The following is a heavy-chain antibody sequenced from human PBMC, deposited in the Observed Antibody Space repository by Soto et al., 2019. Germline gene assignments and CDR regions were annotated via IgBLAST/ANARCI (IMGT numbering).Heavy chain of an antibody. V-gene: IGHV1-69*12. J-gene: IGHJ6*02. Sequence: QVQLVQSGAEVKKPGSSVKVSCKASGGTFSSYAISWVRQAPGQGLEWMGGIIPIFGTANYAQKFQGRVVITADESTSTAYMELSSLRSEATAVYYCAVAPRSSGYYPYYYGMDVWGQGTTVTVSS. CDR1: GGTFSSYA. CDR3: AVAPRSSGYYPYYYGMDV. D-gene: IGHD3-22*01. CDR2: IIPIFGTA.